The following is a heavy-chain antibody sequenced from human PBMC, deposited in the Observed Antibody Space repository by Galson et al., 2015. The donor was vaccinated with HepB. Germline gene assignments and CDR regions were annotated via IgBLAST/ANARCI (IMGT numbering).Heavy chain of an antibody. Sequence: SVKVSCKASGYTFTSYGISWVRQAPGQGPEWMGWISAYNGNTNYAQKLQGRVTMTTDTSTSTAYMELRSLRSDDTAVYYCARSYCSGGSCYSNWFDPWGQGTLVTVSS. V-gene: IGHV1-18*04. J-gene: IGHJ5*02. D-gene: IGHD2-15*01. CDR1: GYTFTSYG. CDR2: ISAYNGNT. CDR3: ARSYCSGGSCYSNWFDP.